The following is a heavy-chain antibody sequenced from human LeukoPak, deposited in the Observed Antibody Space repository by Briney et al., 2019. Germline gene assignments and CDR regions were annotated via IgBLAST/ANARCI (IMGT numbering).Heavy chain of an antibody. Sequence: SVKVSCKASGGTFSSYAISWVRQAPGQGLEWMGGIIPIFGTANYAQKFQGRVTITADKSTSTAYMELRSLRSDDTAVYYCARAGFGGSPDYWGQGTLVTVSS. V-gene: IGHV1-69*06. J-gene: IGHJ4*02. D-gene: IGHD1-26*01. CDR1: GGTFSSYA. CDR3: ARAGFGGSPDY. CDR2: IIPIFGTA.